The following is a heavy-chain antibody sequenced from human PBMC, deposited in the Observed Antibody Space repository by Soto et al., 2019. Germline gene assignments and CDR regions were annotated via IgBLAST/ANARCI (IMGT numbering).Heavy chain of an antibody. V-gene: IGHV3-48*01. J-gene: IGHJ4*02. CDR2: ISSSSSTI. Sequence: PGGSLRLSCAASGFTFSSYSMNWVRQAPGKGLEWVSYISSSSSTIYYADSVKGRFTISRDNAKNSLYLQMNSLRAEDTVVYYCAWMEVVEIGYPEPYSYGYGYFDYWGQGTLVTVSS. CDR1: GFTFSSYS. CDR3: AWMEVVEIGYPEPYSYGYGYFDY. D-gene: IGHD5-18*01.